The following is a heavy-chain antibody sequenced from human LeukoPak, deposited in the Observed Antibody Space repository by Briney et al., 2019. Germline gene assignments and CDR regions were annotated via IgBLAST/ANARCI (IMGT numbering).Heavy chain of an antibody. Sequence: PGGSLRLSCAASGFTFSAYSMNWVRQAPGKGPEWVSYINRGSDTSFYADSVKGRFAVSRDNAKNSLYLEMNDLRAEDTALYYCVRWGDSDESMGYWGQGTLVTVSS. CDR2: INRGSDTS. J-gene: IGHJ4*02. CDR1: GFTFSAYS. D-gene: IGHD3-10*01. CDR3: VRWGDSDESMGY. V-gene: IGHV3-48*04.